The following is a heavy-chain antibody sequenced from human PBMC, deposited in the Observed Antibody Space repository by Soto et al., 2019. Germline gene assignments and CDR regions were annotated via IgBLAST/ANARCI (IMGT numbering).Heavy chain of an antibody. Sequence: SETLSLTCTVSGGSVSSGSYYWSWIRQPPGKGLEWIGYIYYSGSTNYNPSLKSRVTISVDTSKNQLSLKLSSVTAADTAVYNCARYIYLRGYSYGPSYYYYGMDVWGQGTTVTVSS. CDR3: ARYIYLRGYSYGPSYYYYGMDV. J-gene: IGHJ6*02. CDR1: GGSVSSGSYY. D-gene: IGHD5-18*01. CDR2: IYYSGST. V-gene: IGHV4-61*01.